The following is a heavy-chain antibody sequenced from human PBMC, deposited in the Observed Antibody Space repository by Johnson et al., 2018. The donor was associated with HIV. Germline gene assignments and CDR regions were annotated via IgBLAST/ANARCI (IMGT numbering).Heavy chain of an antibody. D-gene: IGHD2-21*02. V-gene: IGHV3-9*01. CDR3: ARDPILFCGGDCYSSFVGAFDI. Sequence: VQLVESGGGVVQPGRSLRLSCAASGFTFSSYAMHWVRQAPGKGLEWVSVISWNSGSIGYADSVKGRFTISRDNAKNSLYLQMNSLRAEDTALYYCARDPILFCGGDCYSSFVGAFDIWGQGTMVTVSS. CDR1: GFTFSSYA. CDR2: ISWNSGSI. J-gene: IGHJ3*02.